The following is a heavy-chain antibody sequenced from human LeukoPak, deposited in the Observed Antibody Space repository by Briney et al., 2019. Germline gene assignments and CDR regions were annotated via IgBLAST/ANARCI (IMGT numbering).Heavy chain of an antibody. J-gene: IGHJ4*02. CDR3: ARGLTIAARARDH. Sequence: GGSLRLSCAASGFTVSSNYMSWVRQAPGKGLEWVSVIYSGGSTYYADSVKGRFTISRDNSKNTLYLQMNSLRAEDTAVYYCARGLTIAARARDHWGQGTLVTVSS. V-gene: IGHV3-53*01. CDR1: GFTVSSNY. CDR2: IYSGGST. D-gene: IGHD6-6*01.